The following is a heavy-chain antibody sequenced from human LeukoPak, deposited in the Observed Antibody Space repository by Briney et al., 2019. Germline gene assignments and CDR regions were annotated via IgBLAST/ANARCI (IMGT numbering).Heavy chain of an antibody. Sequence: SETLSLTCTVSGGSISSYYWSWIRQPAGKGLEWIGRIYTSGSTNYNPSLKSRVTMSVDTSKNQFSLTLSSVTAADTAVYYCARDKYPAIPNEYSNSYYYYYYMDVWGKGTTVTVSS. CDR3: ARDKYPAIPNEYSNSYYYYYYMDV. D-gene: IGHD6-6*01. J-gene: IGHJ6*03. CDR1: GGSISSYY. CDR2: IYTSGST. V-gene: IGHV4-4*07.